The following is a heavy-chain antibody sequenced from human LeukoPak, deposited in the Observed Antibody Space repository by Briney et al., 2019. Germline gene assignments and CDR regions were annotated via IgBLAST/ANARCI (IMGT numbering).Heavy chain of an antibody. J-gene: IGHJ5*02. CDR2: IYSGGST. Sequence: GGSLRLSCAASGFTVSSNYMSWVRQAPGKGLEWVSVIYSGGSTYYAEPVKGRFTISRDNSKNTLYIQMNSLRAEDTAVYYCAKDSDYDFWSGYSPNWFDPWGQGTLVTVSS. CDR1: GFTVSSNY. V-gene: IGHV3-53*01. D-gene: IGHD3-3*01. CDR3: AKDSDYDFWSGYSPNWFDP.